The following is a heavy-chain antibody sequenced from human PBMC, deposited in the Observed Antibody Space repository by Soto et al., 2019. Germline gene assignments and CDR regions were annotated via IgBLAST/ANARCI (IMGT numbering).Heavy chain of an antibody. CDR3: ARVDCTGGSCYSLDY. V-gene: IGHV4-31*03. Sequence: QVQLQESGPGLVKPSQTLSLTCTVSGDAIGSGGHYWSWLRQHPGKGLEWIGHIYYSGTTYYNPSLKSRVSMSVDRSKNQFSLQLTSVVAADTAVYFCARVDCTGGSCYSLDYWGQGTLVTVSS. CDR1: GDAIGSGGHY. D-gene: IGHD2-15*01. CDR2: IYYSGTT. J-gene: IGHJ4*02.